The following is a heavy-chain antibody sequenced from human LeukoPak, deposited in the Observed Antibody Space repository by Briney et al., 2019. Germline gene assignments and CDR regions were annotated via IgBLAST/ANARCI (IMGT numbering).Heavy chain of an antibody. CDR2: ISSSSSTI. V-gene: IGHV3-48*01. J-gene: IGHJ4*02. CDR1: GFTFSSYS. D-gene: IGHD3-22*01. CDR3: AREEGPGAPYYYDSSGIFDY. Sequence: GGSLRLSCAASGFTFSSYSMNWVRQAPGKGLEWVSYISSSSSTIYYADSVKGRFTISRDNAKNSLYLQMNSLRAEDTAVYYCAREEGPGAPYYYDSSGIFDYWGQGTLVTASS.